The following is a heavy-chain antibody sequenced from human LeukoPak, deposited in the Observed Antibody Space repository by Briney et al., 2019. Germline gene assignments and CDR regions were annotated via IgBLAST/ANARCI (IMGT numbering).Heavy chain of an antibody. J-gene: IGHJ4*02. CDR2: IYEGETT. D-gene: IGHD1-1*01. CDR3: AMTNENWNDIVFDY. V-gene: IGHV4-38-2*02. CDR1: GYFITSGHY. Sequence: PSETLSLTCTVSGYFITSGHYWGWTRQPPGKGLEWIGSIYEGETTYYNPSLKTRLTISLDTSKNQFSLQLNSVTPEDTAVYYCAMTNENWNDIVFDYWGQGTLVTVFS.